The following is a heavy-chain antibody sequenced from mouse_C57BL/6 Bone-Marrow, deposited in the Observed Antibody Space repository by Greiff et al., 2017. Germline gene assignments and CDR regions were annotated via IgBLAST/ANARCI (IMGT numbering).Heavy chain of an antibody. CDR3: ARSPDGYYDYYAMDY. D-gene: IGHD2-3*01. CDR1: GYTFTDYE. CDR2: IDPETGGT. Sequence: VKLQQSGAELVRPGASVTLSCKASGYTFTDYEMHWVKQTPVHGLEWIGAIDPETGGTAYNQKFKGKAILTADKSSSTAYMALRSLTSEDSAVYYCARSPDGYYDYYAMDYWGQGTSVTVTA. J-gene: IGHJ4*01. V-gene: IGHV1-15*01.